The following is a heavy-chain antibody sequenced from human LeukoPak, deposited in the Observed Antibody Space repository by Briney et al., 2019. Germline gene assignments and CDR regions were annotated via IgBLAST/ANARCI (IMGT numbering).Heavy chain of an antibody. Sequence: GGSLRLSCAASGFAFSSYSMNWVRQAPGKGLEWLSYITSSSSSIFYADSVKGRFTISRDNAKNSLYLQMNSLREDDTAVYYCARDRPNTGYDFDYWGQGALVTVSS. D-gene: IGHD5-12*01. V-gene: IGHV3-48*02. CDR1: GFAFSSYS. CDR3: ARDRPNTGYDFDY. CDR2: ITSSSSSI. J-gene: IGHJ4*02.